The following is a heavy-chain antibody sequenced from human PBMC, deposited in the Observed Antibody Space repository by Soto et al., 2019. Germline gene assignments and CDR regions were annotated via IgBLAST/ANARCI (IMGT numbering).Heavy chain of an antibody. CDR1: CGSISSGGYS. CDR2: IYHSGST. V-gene: IGHV4-30-2*01. D-gene: IGHD2-21*02. CDR3: ARGPDCGGDCYCCYLAS. Sequence: QLQLQESGSGLVKPSQTLSLTCAVSCGSISSGGYSWSWIRQPPGKGLEWIGYIYHSGSTYYNPSLKSRVTISLDRSKNKFCLKLSSVTAADTSVYYCARGPDCGGDCYCCYLASGGQGTLVTVSS. J-gene: IGHJ4*02.